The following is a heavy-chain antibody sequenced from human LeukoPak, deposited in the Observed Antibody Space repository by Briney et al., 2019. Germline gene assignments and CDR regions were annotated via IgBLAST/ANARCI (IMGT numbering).Heavy chain of an antibody. D-gene: IGHD3-10*01. Sequence: PGGSLRLSCAASGFTFSSYAMSWVRQAPGKGLEWVSAISGSGGSTYYADSVKGRFTISRDNSKNTLYLQMNSLGAEDTAVYYGARADGSGSQGVDCWGQGTLVTVSS. J-gene: IGHJ4*02. V-gene: IGHV3-23*01. CDR3: ARADGSGSQGVDC. CDR1: GFTFSSYA. CDR2: ISGSGGST.